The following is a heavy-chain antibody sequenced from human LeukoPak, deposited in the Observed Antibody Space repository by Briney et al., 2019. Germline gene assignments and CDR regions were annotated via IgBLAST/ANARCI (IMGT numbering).Heavy chain of an antibody. V-gene: IGHV3-48*04. Sequence: GGSLRPSCAASGFTFSSYSMNWVRQAPGKGLEWVSYISSSSSTIYYADSVKGRFTISRDNAKNSLYLQMNSLRAEDTAVYYCARERKVVVDYWGQGTLVTVSS. CDR1: GFTFSSYS. CDR2: ISSSSSTI. CDR3: ARERKVVVDY. J-gene: IGHJ4*02. D-gene: IGHD3-22*01.